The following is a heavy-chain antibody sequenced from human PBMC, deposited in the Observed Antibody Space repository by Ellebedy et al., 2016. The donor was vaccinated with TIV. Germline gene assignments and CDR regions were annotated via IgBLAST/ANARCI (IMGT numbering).Heavy chain of an antibody. CDR1: GGSFSGYY. D-gene: IGHD3-3*01. CDR2: INHSGST. CDR3: ARGSLRHDFWSGYYAYYFDY. V-gene: IGHV4-34*01. J-gene: IGHJ4*02. Sequence: GSLRLXCAVYGGSFSGYYWSWIRQPPGKGLEWIGEINHSGSTNYNPSLKSRVTISVDTSKNQFSLKLSSVTAADTAVYYCARGSLRHDFWSGYYAYYFDYWGQGTLVTVSS.